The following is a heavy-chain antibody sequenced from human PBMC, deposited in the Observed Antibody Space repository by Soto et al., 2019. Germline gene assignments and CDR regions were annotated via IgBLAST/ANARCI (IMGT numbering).Heavy chain of an antibody. V-gene: IGHV4-30-4*01. CDR2: IYYTGNT. D-gene: IGHD1-26*01. CDR1: GGSIGSGDYY. CDR3: ARDSRRRADSGTRPLYYFDY. Sequence: QVQLKESGPGLVKPSQTLSLTCSVSGGSIGSGDYYWSWVRQSPGKGLEWIGYIYYTGNTYYNPSLRGRVTFSVDTSQNQLSLRLSDVTVADTAVYYCARDSRRRADSGTRPLYYFDYWGQGTLVTVSS. J-gene: IGHJ4*02.